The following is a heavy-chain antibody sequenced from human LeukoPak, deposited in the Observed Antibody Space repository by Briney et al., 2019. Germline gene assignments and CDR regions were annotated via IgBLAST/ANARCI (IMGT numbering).Heavy chain of an antibody. CDR2: IKQDGSEK. Sequence: SGGSLRLSCAAPGFIFSSYWMTWVRQAPGKGLEWVANIKQDGSEKYYVDSVKGRFTISRDNAKNSLYLQMNSLRAEDTAVYYCARGGGLDIWGQGTMVTVSS. CDR3: ARGGGLDI. CDR1: GFIFSSYW. J-gene: IGHJ3*02. V-gene: IGHV3-7*05.